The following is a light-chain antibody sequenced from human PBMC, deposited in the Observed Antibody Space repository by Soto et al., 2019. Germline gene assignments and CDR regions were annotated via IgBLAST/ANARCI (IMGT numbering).Light chain of an antibody. CDR1: QSVSSS. Sequence: EVVLTQSPGTLALSPGDRATLSCRASQSVSSSLAWYQQKPGQAPRLPIYGASNRATVIPDRFSGSGSETDFYLTISRLGPEDFAVYYCQQYASAPPLTCGGGTKVEIK. V-gene: IGKV3-20*01. CDR3: QQYASAPPLT. CDR2: GAS. J-gene: IGKJ4*01.